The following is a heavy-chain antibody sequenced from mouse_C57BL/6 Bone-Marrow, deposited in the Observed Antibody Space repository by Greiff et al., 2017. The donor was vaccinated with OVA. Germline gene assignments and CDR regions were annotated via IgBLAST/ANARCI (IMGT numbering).Heavy chain of an antibody. CDR1: GFTFSSYA. CDR3: ARDRVYYEYDGWFAY. Sequence: EVQRVESGGGLVKPGGSLTLSCAASGFTFSSYAMSWVRQTPEKRLEWVATISDGGSYTYYPDNVKGRFTISRDNAKNNLYLQMSQLKSWDTAMYDCARDRVYYEYDGWFAYWGQGTLVTVSA. J-gene: IGHJ3*01. CDR2: ISDGGSYT. D-gene: IGHD2-4*01. V-gene: IGHV5-4*01.